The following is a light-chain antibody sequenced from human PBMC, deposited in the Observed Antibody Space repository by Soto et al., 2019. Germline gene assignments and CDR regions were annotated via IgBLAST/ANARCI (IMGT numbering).Light chain of an antibody. CDR3: QQSSNWWT. CDR1: QSVSSY. Sequence: EIVLTQSPATLSLSPGERATLSCRASQSVSSYLAWYQQKPGQAPRLLIYDASNSATGIPARFSGSGSGTDFTLTSSNLEAEDVAFYYCQQSSNWWTFGQGTKVEIK. J-gene: IGKJ1*01. V-gene: IGKV3-11*01. CDR2: DAS.